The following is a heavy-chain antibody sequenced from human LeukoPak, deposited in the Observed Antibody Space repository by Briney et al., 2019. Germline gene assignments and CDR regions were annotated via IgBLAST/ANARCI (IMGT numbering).Heavy chain of an antibody. Sequence: SETLSLTCAVYGGSFSGYYWSWIRQPPGKGLEWIGEINHSGSTNYNPSLKSRVTISVETSRNQISLKVYSVTAADTAVYYCVKSRGSSYYYFDSWGQGTLVAVSS. V-gene: IGHV4-34*01. CDR1: GGSFSGYY. D-gene: IGHD6-13*01. CDR3: VKSRGSSYYYFDS. CDR2: INHSGST. J-gene: IGHJ4*02.